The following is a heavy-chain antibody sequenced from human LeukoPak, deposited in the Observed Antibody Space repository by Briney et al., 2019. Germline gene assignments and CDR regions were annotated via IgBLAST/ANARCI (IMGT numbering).Heavy chain of an antibody. CDR1: GFTFSDYF. V-gene: IGHV3-21*01. CDR2: ISSSSSYI. D-gene: IGHD5-18*01. J-gene: IGHJ6*02. Sequence: GGSLRLSCAASGFTFSDYFMTWIRQAPGKGLEWVSSISSSSSYIYYADSVKGRFTISRDNAKNSLYLQMNSLRAEDTAVYYCAREIDTAMVNRVPNYYGMDVWGQGTTVTVSS. CDR3: AREIDTAMVNRVPNYYGMDV.